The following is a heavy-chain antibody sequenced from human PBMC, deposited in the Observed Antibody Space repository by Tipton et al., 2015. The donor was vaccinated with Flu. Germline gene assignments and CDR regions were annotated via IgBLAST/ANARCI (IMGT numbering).Heavy chain of an antibody. J-gene: IGHJ2*01. CDR2: ISTSSAYI. CDR1: GITLSGHS. Sequence: SLRLSCVASGITLSGHSVSWVRQAPGKGLEWVSSISTSSAYIYYADSVKGRFTISRDNAKNSLYLQMNSLIAEDTAVYYCAREVGTTDYVNDFWGRGTLGSVSS. V-gene: IGHV3-21*01. CDR3: AREVGTTDYVNDF. D-gene: IGHD4-11*01.